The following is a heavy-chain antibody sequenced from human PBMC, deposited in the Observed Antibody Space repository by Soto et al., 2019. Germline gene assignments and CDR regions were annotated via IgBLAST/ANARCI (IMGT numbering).Heavy chain of an antibody. CDR1: VFSFLSYW. V-gene: IGHV3-7*03. D-gene: IGHD4-17*01. CDR2: IKRDGSEK. Sequence: GGCXRLSGTAGVFSFLSYWITWFGHVPGKGLQWVANIKRDGSEKYYVDFVKGRFTISRDNADNSVFLDMNNLRVDDTATYYCARVRATDYDIEYWGQRALVNVYS. J-gene: IGHJ4*02. CDR3: ARVRATDYDIEY.